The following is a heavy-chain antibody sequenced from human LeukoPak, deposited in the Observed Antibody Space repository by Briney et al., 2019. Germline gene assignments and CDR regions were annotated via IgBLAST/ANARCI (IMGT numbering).Heavy chain of an antibody. D-gene: IGHD3-3*01. J-gene: IGHJ6*02. V-gene: IGHV3-30-3*01. CDR2: ISYDGSNK. CDR1: GFTFSSYA. CDR3: AREEVILRFLEWLPKDPQHYYYYGMDV. Sequence: GGSLRLSCAASGFTFSSYAMHWVRQAPGKGLEWVAVISYDGSNKYYADSVKGRFTISRDNSKNTLYLQMNCLRAEDTAVYYCAREEVILRFLEWLPKDPQHYYYYGMDVWGQGTTVTVSS.